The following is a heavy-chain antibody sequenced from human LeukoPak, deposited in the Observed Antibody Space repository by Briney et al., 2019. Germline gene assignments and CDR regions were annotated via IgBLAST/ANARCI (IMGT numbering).Heavy chain of an antibody. Sequence: GGSLRLSCAASGFTVSSNYMSWVRQAPGKGLEWVSVIYSGGSTYYADSVKGRFTISRDNSKNTLYLQMNSLRAEDTAVYYCARTHVNGWCFDSWGQGILVTVSS. J-gene: IGHJ4*02. V-gene: IGHV3-53*01. CDR1: GFTVSSNY. D-gene: IGHD6-19*01. CDR3: ARTHVNGWCFDS. CDR2: IYSGGST.